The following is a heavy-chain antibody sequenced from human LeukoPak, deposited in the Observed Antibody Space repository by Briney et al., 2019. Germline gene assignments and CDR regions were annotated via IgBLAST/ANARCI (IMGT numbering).Heavy chain of an antibody. D-gene: IGHD3-22*01. J-gene: IGHJ6*02. CDR2: ISSSSSYI. V-gene: IGHV3-21*01. CDR1: GFTFSSYS. CDR3: ARNYYYDVRYYGMDV. Sequence: GGSLRLSCAASGFTFSSYSMNWVRQAPGKGLEWVSSISSSSSYIYYADSVKGRFTISRDNAKNSLCLQMNSLRAEDTAVYYCARNYYYDVRYYGMDVWGQGTTVTVSS.